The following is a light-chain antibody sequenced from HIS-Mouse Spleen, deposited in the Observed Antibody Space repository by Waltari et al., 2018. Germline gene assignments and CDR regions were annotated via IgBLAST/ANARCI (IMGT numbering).Light chain of an antibody. V-gene: IGLV1-47*01. Sequence: QSVLTQPPSASGTPGQRVTIACSGTSTHIGSTYVYWYQQLPRTAPQPLIQRNNQRPSGVPDRFSGSKSGTSASLAISGLRSEDEADYYCAAWDDSLSGRVFGGGTKLTVL. J-gene: IGLJ3*02. CDR1: STHIGSTY. CDR3: AAWDDSLSGRV. CDR2: RNN.